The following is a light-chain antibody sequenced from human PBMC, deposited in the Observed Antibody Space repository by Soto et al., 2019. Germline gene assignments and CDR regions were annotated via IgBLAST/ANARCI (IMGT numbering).Light chain of an antibody. V-gene: IGLV2-14*01. J-gene: IGLJ1*01. CDR3: SSYTSSSPYV. CDR1: SSDVGGYNY. Sequence: QSVLTQPASVSGSPGQSITISCTGTSSDVGGYNYVSWYPQHPGKAPKLMIYEVSNRPSGVSNRFSGSKSGNTASLTISGLQAEDEADYYCSSYTSSSPYVVGTGTKLTVL. CDR2: EVS.